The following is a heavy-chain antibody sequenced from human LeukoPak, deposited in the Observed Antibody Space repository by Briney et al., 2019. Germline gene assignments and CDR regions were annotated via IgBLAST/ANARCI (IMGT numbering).Heavy chain of an antibody. D-gene: IGHD3-22*01. J-gene: IGHJ4*02. CDR1: GGSISSGGYY. CDR2: IYYSGST. Sequence: SQTLSLTCTVSGGSISSGGYYWSWIRQHPGKGLEWTGYIYYSGSTYYNPSLKSRVTISVDTSKNQFSLKLSSVTAADTAVYYCARGHYYDSSGFDYWGQGTLVTVSS. CDR3: ARGHYYDSSGFDY. V-gene: IGHV4-31*03.